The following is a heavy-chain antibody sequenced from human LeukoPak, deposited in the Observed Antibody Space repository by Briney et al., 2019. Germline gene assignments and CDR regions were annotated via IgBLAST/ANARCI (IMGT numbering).Heavy chain of an antibody. V-gene: IGHV3-13*01. CDR2: IGIFGTT. CDR3: IRGGIQVSGIDAFDI. CDR1: GFTYRRYD. Sequence: GGSLGLSRAASGFTYRRYDLHWVRHAPARGLECVSAIGIFGTTNYPEYVKGRFTITRENATNTVYLQMNSLKDGDTAVYYCIRGGIQVSGIDAFDIWGQGTMVTVSS. J-gene: IGHJ3*02. D-gene: IGHD5/OR15-5a*01.